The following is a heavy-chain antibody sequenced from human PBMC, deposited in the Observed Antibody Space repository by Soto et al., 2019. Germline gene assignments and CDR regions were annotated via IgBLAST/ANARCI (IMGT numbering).Heavy chain of an antibody. CDR1: VGSISSGGYY. V-gene: IGHV4-31*03. D-gene: IGHD6-13*01. CDR2: IYYSGST. CDR3: ARGAPHSSSWYYYGMDV. J-gene: IGHJ6*02. Sequence: TLPLTCTVSVGSISSGGYYWSWILQHPGKGLEWIGYIYYSGSTYYNPSLKSRVTISVDTSKNQFSLKLSSVTAADTAVYYCARGAPHSSSWYYYGMDVWGQGTTVTVSS.